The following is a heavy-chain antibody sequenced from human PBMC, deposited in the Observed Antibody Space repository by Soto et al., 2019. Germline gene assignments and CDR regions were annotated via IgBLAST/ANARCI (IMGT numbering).Heavy chain of an antibody. CDR1: GFTFSDSA. Sequence: PGGSLRLSCAASGFTFSDSALHWVRQAPGKGLEWVGRVRTKVNNYATLYSASVRGRFTISRDDSRNTAYLQMDSLKTEDTAIYYCTRPNDSGDHDWFFDLWGRGTLVTVSS. CDR3: TRPNDSGDHDWFFDL. D-gene: IGHD4-17*01. CDR2: VRTKVNNYAT. J-gene: IGHJ2*01. V-gene: IGHV3-73*01.